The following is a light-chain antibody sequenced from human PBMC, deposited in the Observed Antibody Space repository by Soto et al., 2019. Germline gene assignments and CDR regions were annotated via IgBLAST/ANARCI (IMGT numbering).Light chain of an antibody. J-gene: IGKJ4*01. CDR2: GAS. Sequence: ETVLTQSPGTLSLSPGERATLSCRASQSISRSYLAWYQQKPGQAPRLLIYGASSRATGIPARFSGSGSGTEFTLTINSLQSEDFAVYYCQQDNNWPPLTFGGGTKVDIK. V-gene: IGKV3D-15*01. CDR1: QSISRSY. CDR3: QQDNNWPPLT.